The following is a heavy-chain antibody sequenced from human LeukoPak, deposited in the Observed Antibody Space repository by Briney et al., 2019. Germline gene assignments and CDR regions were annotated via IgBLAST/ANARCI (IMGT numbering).Heavy chain of an antibody. CDR3: ARGGRYYYDSSGYSH. D-gene: IGHD3-22*01. CDR2: IYYSGST. J-gene: IGHJ4*02. Sequence: SQTLSLTCTVSGGSISSGDYYWSWIRQPPGKGLEWIGYIYYSGSTYYNPSLKSRVTISVGTSKNQFSLKLSSVTAADTAVYYCARGGRYYYDSSGYSHWGQGTLVTVSS. CDR1: GGSISSGDYY. V-gene: IGHV4-30-4*01.